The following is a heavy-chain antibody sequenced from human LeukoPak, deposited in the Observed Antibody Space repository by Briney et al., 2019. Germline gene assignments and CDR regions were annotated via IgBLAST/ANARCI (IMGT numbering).Heavy chain of an antibody. CDR1: GFTFSSYS. J-gene: IGHJ6*02. D-gene: IGHD5-12*01. Sequence: GESLRLSCAASGFTFSSYSMNWVRQAPGKGLEWVSSISSSSSYIYYADSVKGRFTISRDNAKNSLYLQMNSLRAEDTAVYYCARVQIIVATSYYYYGMDVWGQGTTVTVSS. V-gene: IGHV3-21*01. CDR2: ISSSSSYI. CDR3: ARVQIIVATSYYYYGMDV.